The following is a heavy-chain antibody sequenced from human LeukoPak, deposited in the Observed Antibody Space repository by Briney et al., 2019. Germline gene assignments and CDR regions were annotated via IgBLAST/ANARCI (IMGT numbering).Heavy chain of an antibody. D-gene: IGHD3-9*01. CDR3: ARGYYDILTGSRPEYFQH. Sequence: GGSLRLSCAASGFTFNNYAMSWVRQAPGKGLEWVSAISPGGSDTYYADSVKGRFAISRDNSKNTLHLQMNSLRAEDTAVYYCARGYYDILTGSRPEYFQHWGQGTLVTVSS. CDR1: GFTFNNYA. V-gene: IGHV3-23*01. CDR2: ISPGGSDT. J-gene: IGHJ1*01.